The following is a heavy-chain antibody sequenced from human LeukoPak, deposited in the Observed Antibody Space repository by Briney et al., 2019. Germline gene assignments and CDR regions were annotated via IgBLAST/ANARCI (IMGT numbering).Heavy chain of an antibody. V-gene: IGHV4-59*01. CDR3: ARMQDYYFDY. D-gene: IGHD3/OR15-3a*01. CDR2: IYHSGST. Sequence: SETLSLTCTVSGGSISSYYWSWIRQPPGKGLEWIGSIYHSGSTYYNPSLKSRVTISVDTSKNQFSLKLSSVTAADTAVYYCARMQDYYFDYWGQGTLVTVSS. CDR1: GGSISSYY. J-gene: IGHJ4*02.